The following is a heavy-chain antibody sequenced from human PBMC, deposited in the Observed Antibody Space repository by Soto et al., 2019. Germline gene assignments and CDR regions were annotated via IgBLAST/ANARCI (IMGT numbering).Heavy chain of an antibody. V-gene: IGHV3-33*01. CDR3: ARDDLFVDYGIDH. CDR2: INDGSEE. J-gene: IGHJ4*02. D-gene: IGHD4-17*01. CDR1: GFSFSAHG. Sequence: QVQLVESGGGVVRPGTSLRLSCAATGFSFSAHGMHWVRQAPGKGLEWLAVINDGSEEGYADSVRGRFTISRDNARNILYLHMDNLRAEPSALYYCARDDLFVDYGIDHRGQGTLVTVSS.